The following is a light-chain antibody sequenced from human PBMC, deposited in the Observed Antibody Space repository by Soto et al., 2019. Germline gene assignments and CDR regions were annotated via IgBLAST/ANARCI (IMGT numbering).Light chain of an antibody. V-gene: IGKV3-20*01. J-gene: IGKJ4*01. Sequence: EIVLTQSPGTLSSSPGERATLSCRASQSVSSSYLAWYQQKPGQAPRLLIYGASSRATGIPDRFSGSGSGTEFTLTISRLEPEDFAVYYCQQSGSSVTFGGGTKVEI. CDR3: QQSGSSVT. CDR2: GAS. CDR1: QSVSSSY.